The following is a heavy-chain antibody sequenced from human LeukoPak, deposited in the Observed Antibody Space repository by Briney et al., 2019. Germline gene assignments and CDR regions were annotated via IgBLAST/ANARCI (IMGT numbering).Heavy chain of an antibody. D-gene: IGHD6-19*01. J-gene: IGHJ5*02. V-gene: IGHV4-34*01. CDR2: INHSGST. CDR3: ARGSPRGVAVAGTGWLAP. CDR1: GGSFSGYY. Sequence: PSETLSLTCAVYGGSFSGYYWSWIRQPPGKGLEWIGEINHSGSTNYNPSLKSRVTISVDTSKNQFSLKLSSVTAADTAVYYCARGSPRGVAVAGTGWLAPWGQGTLVTVSS.